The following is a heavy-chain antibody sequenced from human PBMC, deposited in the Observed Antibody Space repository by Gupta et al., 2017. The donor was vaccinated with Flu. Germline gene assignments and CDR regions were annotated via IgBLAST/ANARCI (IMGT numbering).Heavy chain of an antibody. V-gene: IGHV3-21*02. CDR2: ISSTGNFI. Sequence: EAQLLESAAGLVKPGASLRLPCADLGLPLPPHTLNWVRHAPGKGLEWVSSISSTGNFIFYADAVRGRFTISRDGAKNSLYLQITGLTVEDTEFDYCARTGSGGSIYDWGQGTLVTVS. CDR1: GLPLPPHT. J-gene: IGHJ4*02. D-gene: IGHD6-19*01. CDR3: ARTGSGGSIYD.